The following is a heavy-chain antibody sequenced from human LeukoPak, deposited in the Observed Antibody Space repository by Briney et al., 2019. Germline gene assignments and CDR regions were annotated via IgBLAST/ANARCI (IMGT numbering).Heavy chain of an antibody. V-gene: IGHV3-15*01. J-gene: IGHJ6*03. CDR1: GFTFSNAW. Sequence: GGSLRLSCAASGFTFSNAWMSWVRQAPGKGLEWVGRIKSKTDGGTTDYAAPVKGRFTISRDDSKNTLYLQMNSLKTEDTAVHYCTTDARLAVHYYYYYMDVWGKGTTVTVSS. CDR2: IKSKTDGGTT. D-gene: IGHD6-19*01. CDR3: TTDARLAVHYYYYYMDV.